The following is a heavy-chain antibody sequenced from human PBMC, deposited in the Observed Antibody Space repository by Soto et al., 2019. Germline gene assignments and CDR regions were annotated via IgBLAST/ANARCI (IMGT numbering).Heavy chain of an antibody. D-gene: IGHD6-13*01. J-gene: IGHJ4*02. CDR1: GGSISSSNW. V-gene: IGHV4-4*02. CDR3: ARPAMGASSWPFDY. Sequence: QVQLQESGPGLVKPSGTLSLTCAVSGGSISSSNWWSWVRQPPGKGLEWIGEIYHSGSTNYNPSLQSRVTLSVDPSKNRFTLQLSSVSAADPAVYYCARPAMGASSWPFDYWGQGTLVTVSS. CDR2: IYHSGST.